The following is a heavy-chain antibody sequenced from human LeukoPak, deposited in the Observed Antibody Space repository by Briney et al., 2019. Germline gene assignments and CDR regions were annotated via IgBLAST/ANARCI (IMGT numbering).Heavy chain of an antibody. CDR3: ARHCGGDCVHAFDI. CDR1: GRCISSSRSY. V-gene: IGHV4-39*01. CDR2: ISYSGNT. J-gene: IGHJ3*02. D-gene: IGHD2-21*02. Sequence: SETLSLTCTVSGRCISSSRSYWGWIRQPPGKGLEWIGTISYSGNTYYNPSLKSRVTISVDTSKNQFSLRLSSVTAADTAVHYCARHCGGDCVHAFDIWGQGTMVTVSS.